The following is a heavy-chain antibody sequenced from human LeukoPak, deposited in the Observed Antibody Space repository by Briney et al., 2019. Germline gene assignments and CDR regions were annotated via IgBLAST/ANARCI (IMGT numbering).Heavy chain of an antibody. CDR1: GGSISSGGYY. V-gene: IGHV4-31*03. Sequence: SQTLSLTCTVSGGSISSGGYYWSWIRQHPGKGLEWIGYIYYSGSTYYNPSLKSRVTISVDTSKNQFSLKLSSVTAADTAVYYCARGPLITMVRGVKNWFDPWGQGTLVTVSS. D-gene: IGHD3-10*01. J-gene: IGHJ5*02. CDR2: IYYSGST. CDR3: ARGPLITMVRGVKNWFDP.